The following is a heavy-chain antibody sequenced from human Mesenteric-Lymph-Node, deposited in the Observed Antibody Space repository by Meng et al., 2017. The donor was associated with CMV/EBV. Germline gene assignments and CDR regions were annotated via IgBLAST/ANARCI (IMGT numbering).Heavy chain of an antibody. Sequence: GGSLRLSCAASGFKFDDYGMSWVRQAPGKGLEWVSGINWNGGSTGYAGSVKGRFTISRDNAKNSLYLQMNSLRAEDTAFYYCARALSDSPSGAFDIWGQGTMVTVSS. CDR2: INWNGGST. CDR3: ARALSDSPSGAFDI. D-gene: IGHD2-21*02. CDR1: GFKFDDYG. J-gene: IGHJ3*02. V-gene: IGHV3-20*04.